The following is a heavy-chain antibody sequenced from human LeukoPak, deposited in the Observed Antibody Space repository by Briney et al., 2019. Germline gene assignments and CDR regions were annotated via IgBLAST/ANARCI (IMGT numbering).Heavy chain of an antibody. CDR2: IYYSGST. CDR1: GGSISSSSYY. Sequence: PSETLSLTCTVSGGSISSSSYYWGWIRQPPGKGLEWIGSIYYSGSTYYNPSLKSRVTMSVDTSKNQFSLKLTSVTAADTAVYYCATSVVVITRFDFWGQGTLVTVSS. V-gene: IGHV4-39*07. D-gene: IGHD3-22*01. CDR3: ATSVVVITRFDF. J-gene: IGHJ4*02.